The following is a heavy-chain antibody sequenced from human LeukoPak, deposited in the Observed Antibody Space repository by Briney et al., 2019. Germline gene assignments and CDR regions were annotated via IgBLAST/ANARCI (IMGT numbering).Heavy chain of an antibody. V-gene: IGHV3-30*02. Sequence: GGSLRLSCAASGFTFSSYGMHWVRQAPGKGLEWVAFIRYDGSNKYYADSVKGRFTISRDNSKNTLYLQMNSLRAEDTAVYYCAKRPSGYNYYFDSWGQGTLVTVSS. CDR2: IRYDGSNK. D-gene: IGHD5-24*01. CDR3: AKRPSGYNYYFDS. J-gene: IGHJ4*02. CDR1: GFTFSSYG.